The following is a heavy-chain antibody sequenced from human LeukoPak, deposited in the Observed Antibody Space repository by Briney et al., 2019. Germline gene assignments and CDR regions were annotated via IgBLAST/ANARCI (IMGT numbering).Heavy chain of an antibody. J-gene: IGHJ6*03. CDR2: ISSSGSTI. CDR3: ARVRYGDYYYYYYMDV. D-gene: IGHD4-17*01. CDR1: GFTFSSYS. V-gene: IGHV3-48*04. Sequence: GGSLRLSCAASGFTFSSYSMNWVRQAPGKGLEWVSYISSSGSTIYYADSVKGRFTISRDNAKNSLYLQMNSLRAEDTAVYYCARVRYGDYYYYYYMDVWGKGTTVTVSS.